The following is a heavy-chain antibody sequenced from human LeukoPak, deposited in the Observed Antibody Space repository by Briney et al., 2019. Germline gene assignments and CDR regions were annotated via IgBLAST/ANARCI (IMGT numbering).Heavy chain of an antibody. CDR2: INPRGGST. D-gene: IGHD3-22*01. Sequence: ASVKVSFKASGGTFSSYAISWVRQAPGQGLEWMGIINPRGGSTSYAQKFQGRVTMTRDTSTSTVYMELSSLRSEDTAVYYCARDTANYYYDSSGYYFDYWGQGTLVTVSS. V-gene: IGHV1-46*01. J-gene: IGHJ4*02. CDR3: ARDTANYYYDSSGYYFDY. CDR1: GGTFSSYA.